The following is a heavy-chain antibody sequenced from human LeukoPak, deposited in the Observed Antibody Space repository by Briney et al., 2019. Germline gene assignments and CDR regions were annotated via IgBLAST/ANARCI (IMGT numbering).Heavy chain of an antibody. D-gene: IGHD5-18*01. CDR2: INSDGSST. V-gene: IGHV3-74*01. CDR3: ARGGYDDSRGYSYGYVNY. J-gene: IGHJ4*02. CDR1: GFTFSSYA. Sequence: PGGSLRLSCAASGFTFSSYAMSWVRQAPGKGLVWVSRINSDGSSTNYADSVKGRFTISRDNAKNTLYLQMNSLRAEDTAVYYCARGGYDDSRGYSYGYVNYWGQGTLVTVSS.